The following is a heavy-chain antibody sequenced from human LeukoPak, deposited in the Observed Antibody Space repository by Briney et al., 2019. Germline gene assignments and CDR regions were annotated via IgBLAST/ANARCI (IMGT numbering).Heavy chain of an antibody. D-gene: IGHD7-27*01. J-gene: IGHJ4*02. CDR1: GGSISSVGYY. CDR3: AREKLGGHDY. CDR2: IYYSGSA. Sequence: PSHTLSLTCTVSGGSISSVGYYWSWIRQHPGKGLEWIGYIYYSGSAYYNPSLKSRVTISVDTSKNQFLLDLNYVTAADTAVYYCAREKLGGHDYWGQGTLVTVSS. V-gene: IGHV4-31*03.